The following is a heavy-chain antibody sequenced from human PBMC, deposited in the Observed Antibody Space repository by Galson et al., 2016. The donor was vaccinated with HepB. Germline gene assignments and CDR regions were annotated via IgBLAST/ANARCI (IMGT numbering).Heavy chain of an antibody. V-gene: IGHV3-33*01. Sequence: SLRLSCAASGFTFSNYGIHWVRQAPGQGLEWVAVIWYDGSTKYYADSVKGRFTVSRGNSKTTVYLQMNSPRAEDTAVYYCARGTTFYPYGRASRPFWFDPWGQGTLVTVSS. CDR2: IWYDGSTK. D-gene: IGHD3-16*01. CDR1: GFTFSNYG. J-gene: IGHJ5*02. CDR3: ARGTTFYPYGRASRPFWFDP.